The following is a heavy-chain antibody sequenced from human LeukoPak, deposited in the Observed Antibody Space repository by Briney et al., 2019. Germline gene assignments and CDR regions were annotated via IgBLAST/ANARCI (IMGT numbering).Heavy chain of an antibody. CDR3: ARGGIGGYGDYSQPFDY. Sequence: SETLSLTCAVSGYSISSGYYWGWIRRPPGKGLEWIGSIYHSGSTYYNPSLKSRVTISVDTSKNQFSLKLSSVTAADTAVYYCARGGIGGYGDYSQPFDYWGQGTLVTVSS. CDR1: GYSISSGYY. V-gene: IGHV4-38-2*01. J-gene: IGHJ4*02. CDR2: IYHSGST. D-gene: IGHD4-17*01.